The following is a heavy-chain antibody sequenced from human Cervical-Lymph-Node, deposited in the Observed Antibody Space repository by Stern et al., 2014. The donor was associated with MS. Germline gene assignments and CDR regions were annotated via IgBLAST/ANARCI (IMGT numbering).Heavy chain of an antibody. CDR2: IKTNSGNP. CDR1: GYTLTSYP. CDR3: TRVWSHYGDYGRDV. D-gene: IGHD4-17*01. J-gene: IGHJ6*02. V-gene: IGHV7-4-1*02. Sequence: QVQLAQSGSELKKPGASVKVSCKASGYTLTSYPMNWMRQAPGQGLQLMGRIKTNSGNPTYARGFTGRFVVSLDTSVSTAYLQISSLKAEDTAVYYCTRVWSHYGDYGRDVWGQGTTVTVSS.